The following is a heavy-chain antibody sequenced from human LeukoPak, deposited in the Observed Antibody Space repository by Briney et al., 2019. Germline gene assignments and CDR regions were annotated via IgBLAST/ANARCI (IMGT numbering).Heavy chain of an antibody. Sequence: SETLSLTCTVSGGSISSGSYYWSRIRQPAGKGLEWIGRIYTSGSTNYNPSLKSRVTISVDTSKNQFSLKLSSVTAADTAVYYCARYTAMDLYYFDYWGQGTLVTVSS. J-gene: IGHJ4*02. CDR1: GGSISSGSYY. D-gene: IGHD5-18*01. CDR2: IYTSGST. CDR3: ARYTAMDLYYFDY. V-gene: IGHV4-61*02.